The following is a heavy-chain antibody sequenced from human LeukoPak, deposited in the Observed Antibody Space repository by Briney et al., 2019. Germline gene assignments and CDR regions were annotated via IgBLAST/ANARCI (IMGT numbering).Heavy chain of an antibody. Sequence: GGSLRLSCAASGFTFSSYAMSWVRQAPGMGLEWVSSIGSSGDITYYADSVKGRFTISRDNSKNTLYLEVISLTAEDTAVYYCAKDDAWLRFGEWSQGTLVTVSS. J-gene: IGHJ4*02. CDR3: AKDDAWLRFGE. D-gene: IGHD3-10*01. CDR2: IGSSGDIT. V-gene: IGHV3-23*01. CDR1: GFTFSSYA.